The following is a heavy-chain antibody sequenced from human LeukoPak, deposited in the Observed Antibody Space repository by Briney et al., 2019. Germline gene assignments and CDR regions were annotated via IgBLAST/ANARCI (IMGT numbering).Heavy chain of an antibody. CDR2: IYYSGST. D-gene: IGHD5-18*01. V-gene: IGHV4-39*01. CDR3: ARHTAMFSFDY. J-gene: IGHJ4*02. Sequence: PSETRSLTCTVSGRSISSRCYYWGWIRQPPGKGLEWIGSIYYSGSTYYNPSLKSRVTISVDTSKNQFSLKLSSVTAADTAVYYCARHTAMFSFDYWGQGTLVTVSS. CDR1: GRSISSRCYY.